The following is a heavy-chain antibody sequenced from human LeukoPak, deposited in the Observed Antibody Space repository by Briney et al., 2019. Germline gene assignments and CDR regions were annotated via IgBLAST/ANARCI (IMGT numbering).Heavy chain of an antibody. CDR2: IYTSGST. Sequence: SQTLSLTCTVSGGSISSGSYYWSWIRQPAGKGLEWIGRIYTSGSTNYNPSLKSRVTISVDTSKNQFSLKLSSVTAADTAVYYCGGGDYYGGTGYWGQGTLVNVSS. J-gene: IGHJ4*02. CDR3: GGGDYYGGTGY. V-gene: IGHV4-61*02. CDR1: GGSISSGSYY. D-gene: IGHD4-23*01.